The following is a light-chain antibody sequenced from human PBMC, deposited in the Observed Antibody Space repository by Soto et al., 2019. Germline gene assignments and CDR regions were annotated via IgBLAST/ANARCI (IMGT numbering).Light chain of an antibody. Sequence: QSALTQPASVSGSPGQSITISCTGTSDNYVSWYQQHPGKVPKLMICGVTNRPSGVSDRFSGSKSGNTASLTISGLQTEDEADYYCSSYTNSRTLLFGAGTKLTVL. CDR1: SDNY. V-gene: IGLV2-14*01. CDR2: GVT. J-gene: IGLJ1*01. CDR3: SSYTNSRTLL.